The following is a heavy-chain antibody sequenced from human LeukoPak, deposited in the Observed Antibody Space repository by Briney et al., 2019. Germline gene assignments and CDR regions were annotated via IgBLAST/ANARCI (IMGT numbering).Heavy chain of an antibody. Sequence: SETLSLTCTVSGGSINAYYWNWIRQPPGKGLEWIGYIYYTGSTNINYNPSLESRVTMSIDTSRNQFSLNLTSVTAADTAIYYCARQGSVLKPYDFWGRGALVTVSS. D-gene: IGHD3-16*01. CDR3: ARQGSVLKPYDF. CDR2: IYYTGSTNI. J-gene: IGHJ4*02. CDR1: GGSINAYY. V-gene: IGHV4-59*08.